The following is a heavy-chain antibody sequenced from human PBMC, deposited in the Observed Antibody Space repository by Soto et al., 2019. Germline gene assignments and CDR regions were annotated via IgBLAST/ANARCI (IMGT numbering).Heavy chain of an antibody. Sequence: PSETLSLTCTVSGGSISSGDYYWSWIRQPPGKGLEWIGYIYYSGSTYYNPSLKSRVTISVDTSKNQFSLKLSSVTAADTAVYYCARDLRFNYYDSSGYPGAFDIWGQGTMVTV. V-gene: IGHV4-30-4*01. D-gene: IGHD3-22*01. CDR2: IYYSGST. CDR1: GGSISSGDYY. CDR3: ARDLRFNYYDSSGYPGAFDI. J-gene: IGHJ3*02.